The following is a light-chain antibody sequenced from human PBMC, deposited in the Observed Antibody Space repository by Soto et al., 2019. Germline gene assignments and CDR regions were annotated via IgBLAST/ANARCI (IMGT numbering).Light chain of an antibody. CDR2: TSS. V-gene: IGKV1-39*01. CDR3: QQSYSTPYT. J-gene: IGKJ2*01. Sequence: DIQMTQSPSSLSVSVGDRVTITCRASQSISDFLHWYQQVPGKAPKLLIYTSSNLQSGVPSRFSGSGSGTDFSLTISSLQPEDSATYYCQQSYSTPYTFVQGTKLEI. CDR1: QSISDF.